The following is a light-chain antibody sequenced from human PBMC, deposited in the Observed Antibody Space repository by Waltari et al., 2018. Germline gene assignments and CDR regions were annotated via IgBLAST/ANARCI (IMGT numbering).Light chain of an antibody. V-gene: IGLV1-44*01. Sequence: QSLLTQIPSASGTPGQKVTISCSVGRSTVGSNPVPWYQARPGTAPTLLIHTESQRPPGVPDRFSASKSGTSASLAISGLRSEDEADYFCASWDDTVDGPVFGGGTKVTVL. CDR2: TES. CDR3: ASWDDTVDGPV. CDR1: RSTVGSNP. J-gene: IGLJ3*02.